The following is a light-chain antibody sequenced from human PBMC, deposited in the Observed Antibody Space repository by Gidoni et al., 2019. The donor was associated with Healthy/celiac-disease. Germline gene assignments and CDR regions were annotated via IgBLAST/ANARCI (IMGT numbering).Light chain of an antibody. J-gene: IGKJ1*01. CDR1: QSISSW. CDR2: DAS. CDR3: QQYNSYLLT. V-gene: IGKV1-5*01. Sequence: DIQMTQSPSTLSASVGDRVTITCRASQSISSWLAWYQQKPGKAPKLLIYDASSLESGVPSRFSGSGSGTEFTLTISSLQTDDFATYYCQQYNSYLLTFGQGTKVEIK.